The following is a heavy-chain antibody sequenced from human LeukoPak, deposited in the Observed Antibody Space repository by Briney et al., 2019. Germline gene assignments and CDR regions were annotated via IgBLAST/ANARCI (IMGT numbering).Heavy chain of an antibody. Sequence: SETLSLTCTVSGYSISSGYYWGWIRQPPGKGLEWIGSIYHSGSTYYNPSLKSRVTISVDTSKNQFSLKLSSVTAADTAVYYCARAYDSSGYYYGHFDYWGQGTLVTVSS. CDR1: GYSISSGYY. CDR3: ARAYDSSGYYYGHFDY. J-gene: IGHJ4*02. V-gene: IGHV4-38-2*02. CDR2: IYHSGST. D-gene: IGHD3-22*01.